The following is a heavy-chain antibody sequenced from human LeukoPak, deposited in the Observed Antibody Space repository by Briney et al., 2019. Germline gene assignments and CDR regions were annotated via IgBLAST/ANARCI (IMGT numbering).Heavy chain of an antibody. V-gene: IGHV3-53*01. Sequence: PGGSLRLSCAASGFSVGNNYMSWVRQSPGKGLEWVSVIYSGGSTDYADSVKGRFTISRDNAKNSLYLQMNSLRAEDTAVYYCARDGYYYYDRGYFDLWGRGTLVTVSS. CDR3: ARDGYYYYDRGYFDL. CDR2: IYSGGST. CDR1: GFSVGNNY. J-gene: IGHJ2*01. D-gene: IGHD3-22*01.